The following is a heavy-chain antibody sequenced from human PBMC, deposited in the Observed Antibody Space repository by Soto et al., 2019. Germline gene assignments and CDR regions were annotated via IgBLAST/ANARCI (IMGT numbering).Heavy chain of an antibody. CDR1: GGTFNRDA. D-gene: IGHD1-1*01. J-gene: IGHJ3*02. CDR2: IIPVFGTR. V-gene: IGHV1-69*01. CDR3: ARSRATTVALYI. Sequence: QVQLVQSGAEVKKPGSSVRVSCKASGGTFNRDALNWVRLAPGQGLEWMGRIIPVFGTRHYAQKFQDRFTITADESTSTAYMELSSLRFDDTAVYYCARSRATTVALYIWGRGTTVTVSS.